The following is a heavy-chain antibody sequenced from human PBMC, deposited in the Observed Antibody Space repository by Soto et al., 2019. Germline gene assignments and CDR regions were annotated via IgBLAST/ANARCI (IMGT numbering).Heavy chain of an antibody. V-gene: IGHV3-33*01. Sequence: QVQLVESGGGVVQPGRSLRLCCAASGFTFSSYGMHWVRQAPGKGLEWVAVIWYDGSNKYYADSVKGRFTTSRDNSKNTLYLQMNSLRAEDTAVYYCARDCAGYSSGWYQRGGFDYWGQGTLVTVSS. CDR3: ARDCAGYSSGWYQRGGFDY. CDR1: GFTFSSYG. D-gene: IGHD6-19*01. J-gene: IGHJ4*02. CDR2: IWYDGSNK.